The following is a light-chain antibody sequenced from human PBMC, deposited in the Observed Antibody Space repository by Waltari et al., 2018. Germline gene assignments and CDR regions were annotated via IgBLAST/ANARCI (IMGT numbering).Light chain of an antibody. Sequence: DIQMTQSPSSLSASVGDRVTITCRASQGITNDLAWYQQKPGETPKLLISEASSLQSGIPSRFSGSGSGTDFTLTISSLQSEDFATYSCQHYYRIPYTFGQGTKVEIK. V-gene: IGKV1-27*01. CDR3: QHYYRIPYT. CDR2: EAS. J-gene: IGKJ2*01. CDR1: QGITND.